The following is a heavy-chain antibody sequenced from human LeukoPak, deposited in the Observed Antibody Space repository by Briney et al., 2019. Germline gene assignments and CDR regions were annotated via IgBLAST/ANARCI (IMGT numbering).Heavy chain of an antibody. D-gene: IGHD3-22*01. J-gene: IGHJ4*02. CDR1: GYTFTSYD. CDR2: MKLNSGNT. V-gene: IGHV1-8*01. Sequence: ASVKVSCKASGYTFTSYDINWVRQAPGQGLEWMGWMKLNSGNTGYAQKFQGRVTMTRDTSISTAYMELSRLRSDDTAVYYCASSPYSNDSSGYLYFDYGGQGPLVTVS. CDR3: ASSPYSNDSSGYLYFDY.